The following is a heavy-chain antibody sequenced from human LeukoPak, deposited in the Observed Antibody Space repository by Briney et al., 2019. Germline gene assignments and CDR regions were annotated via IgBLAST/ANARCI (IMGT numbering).Heavy chain of an antibody. CDR2: ISSSGSTI. D-gene: IGHD2-8*01. V-gene: IGHV3-11*01. CDR1: GFTFDNFA. Sequence: PGQSLTLSCVVSGFTFDNFAMHWIRQAPGKGLEWVSYISSSGSTIYYADSVKGRFTISRDNAKNSLYLQMNSLRAEDTAVYYCTRGMVYVRGGGYYYYMDVWGKGTTVTVSS. J-gene: IGHJ6*03. CDR3: TRGMVYVRGGGYYYYMDV.